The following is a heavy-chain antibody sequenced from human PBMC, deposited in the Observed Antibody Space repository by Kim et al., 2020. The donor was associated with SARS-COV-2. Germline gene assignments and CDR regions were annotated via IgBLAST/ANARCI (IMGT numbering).Heavy chain of an antibody. D-gene: IGHD6-19*01. Sequence: ASVKVSCKVSGYTLTELSIHWVRQAPGKGLEWMGGFDPEAGDTIYAQKFQGRVTLTEDASTDTAYLELSSLRSDDTAVYYCTTASSGWLSYGMDVWGQGTTVIASS. CDR3: TTASSGWLSYGMDV. CDR1: GYTLTELS. CDR2: FDPEAGDT. V-gene: IGHV1-24*01. J-gene: IGHJ6*02.